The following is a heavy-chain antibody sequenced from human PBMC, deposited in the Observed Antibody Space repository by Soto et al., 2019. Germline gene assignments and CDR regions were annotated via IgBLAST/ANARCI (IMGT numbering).Heavy chain of an antibody. D-gene: IGHD2-2*01. Sequence: PSETLSLTCAVSGGSISSRNWWNWVRQPPGKGLEWIGEIHHSGSTNYNPSLKSRVTISVDKSKNQFSLKLNSVTAADTAVYYCARVRQGCSSTSCYFDPWGQGTLVTVSS. CDR2: IHHSGST. CDR3: ARVRQGCSSTSCYFDP. V-gene: IGHV4-4*02. CDR1: GGSISSRNW. J-gene: IGHJ5*02.